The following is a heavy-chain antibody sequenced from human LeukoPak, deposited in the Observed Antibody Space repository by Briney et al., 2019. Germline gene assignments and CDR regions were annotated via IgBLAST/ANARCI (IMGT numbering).Heavy chain of an antibody. CDR2: INPSGGST. Sequence: ASVKVSCKASGYAFTSYYMHWVRQAPAQGLEWMGIINPSGGSTSYAQKFQGRVTMTRDMSTSTVYMELSSLRSEDTAVYYCARLGSGWEYYYDSSGYSPLGYWGQGTLVTVSS. CDR3: ARLGSGWEYYYDSSGYSPLGY. V-gene: IGHV1-46*01. D-gene: IGHD3-22*01. CDR1: GYAFTSYY. J-gene: IGHJ4*02.